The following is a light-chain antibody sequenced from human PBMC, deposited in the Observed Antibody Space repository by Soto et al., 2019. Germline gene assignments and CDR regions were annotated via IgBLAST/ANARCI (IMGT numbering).Light chain of an antibody. CDR3: QQYGSSPPYT. V-gene: IGKV3-20*01. CDR2: GAS. J-gene: IGKJ2*01. CDR1: QSLSSSY. Sequence: EIVLTQSPGTLSQSPGERATLSCRASQSLSSSYLAWYQQKPGQAPRLLIYGASNRATGVPDRFSASGSGTDFTLTISRLEPEDFAVYYCQQYGSSPPYTFGQGTKLEIK.